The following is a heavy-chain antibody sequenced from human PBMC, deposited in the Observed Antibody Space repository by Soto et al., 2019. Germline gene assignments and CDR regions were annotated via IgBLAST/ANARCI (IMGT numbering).Heavy chain of an antibody. D-gene: IGHD3-9*01. Sequence: EVQLLESGGGLVQPGGSLRLSCAASGFTFSSYAMSWVRQAPGKGLEWVSAISGSGGSTYYADSEKGRFTFSRDRSKNTLYLQMNSLRAEVKAVYYCATGSILTGYYDYWGQGTLVTVSS. CDR1: GFTFSSYA. J-gene: IGHJ4*02. CDR2: ISGSGGST. CDR3: ATGSILTGYYDY. V-gene: IGHV3-23*01.